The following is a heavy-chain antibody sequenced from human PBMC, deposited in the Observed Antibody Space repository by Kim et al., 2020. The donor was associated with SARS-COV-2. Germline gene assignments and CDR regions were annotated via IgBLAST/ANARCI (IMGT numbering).Heavy chain of an antibody. CDR3: ARDRPYCTNGVCYRGVDY. J-gene: IGHJ4*02. V-gene: IGHV3-66*01. D-gene: IGHD2-8*01. Sequence: GGSLRLSCAASGFTVSSNYMSWVRQAPGKGLEWVSVIYSGGSTYYADSVKGRFTISRDNSKNTLYLQMNSLRAEDTAVYYCARDRPYCTNGVCYRGVDYWGQGTLVTVSS. CDR2: IYSGGST. CDR1: GFTVSSNY.